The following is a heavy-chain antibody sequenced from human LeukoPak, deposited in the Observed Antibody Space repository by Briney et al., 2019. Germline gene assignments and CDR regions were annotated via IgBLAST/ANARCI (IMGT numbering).Heavy chain of an antibody. J-gene: IGHJ5*02. CDR2: IIPIFGTA. CDR3: ARGGRYSSSWNWFDP. V-gene: IGHV1-69*13. CDR1: GGTFSSYA. Sequence: SVKVSCKTSGGTFSSYAISWVRQAPGQGLEWMGGIIPIFGTANYAQKFQGRVTITADESTSTAYMELSSLRSEDTAVYYCARGGRYSSSWNWFDPWGQGTLVTVSS. D-gene: IGHD6-6*01.